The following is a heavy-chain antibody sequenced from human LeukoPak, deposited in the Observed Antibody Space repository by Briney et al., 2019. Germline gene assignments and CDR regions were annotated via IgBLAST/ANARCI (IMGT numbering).Heavy chain of an antibody. V-gene: IGHV4-59*01. J-gene: IGHJ4*02. CDR2: IYYSGST. Sequence: SETLSLTCSVSGGSISSYYWSWIRQPPGKGLEWIGYIYYSGSTNYNPSLKSRVTISVDTSKNQFSLRLSSMTAADTAVYYCARVTGYIVEDYFDYWAREPWSPSPQ. CDR1: GGSISSYY. D-gene: IGHD3-22*01. CDR3: ARVTGYIVEDYFDY.